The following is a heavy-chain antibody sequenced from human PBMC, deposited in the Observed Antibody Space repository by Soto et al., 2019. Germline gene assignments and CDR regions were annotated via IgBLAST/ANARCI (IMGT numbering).Heavy chain of an antibody. J-gene: IGHJ4*02. Sequence: EVQLFGSGGGSVQPGGSLRLSCAASGFTFSNYGMTWVRQAQGKGLEWLSATRAGSTFYRESVKGRFTMSRDDSINLLFLHMSSLRAEDTATYYCARLVPGTWFGDYWGQGILVSVSS. CDR2: TRAGST. CDR3: ARLVPGTWFGDY. CDR1: GFTFSNYG. V-gene: IGHV3-23*02. D-gene: IGHD6-19*01.